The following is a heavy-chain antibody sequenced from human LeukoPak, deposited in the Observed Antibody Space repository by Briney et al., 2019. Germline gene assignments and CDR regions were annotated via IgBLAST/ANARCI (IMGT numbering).Heavy chain of an antibody. J-gene: IGHJ5*02. Sequence: GESLKISCKGSGYSFTSYWIGWVRQMPGKGLEWMGIIYPGDSDTRYSPSFQGQVTISADKSISTAYLQWSSPKASDTAMYYCARRYCSGGSCYSSFDPWGQGTLVTVSS. CDR1: GYSFTSYW. V-gene: IGHV5-51*01. D-gene: IGHD2-15*01. CDR2: IYPGDSDT. CDR3: ARRYCSGGSCYSSFDP.